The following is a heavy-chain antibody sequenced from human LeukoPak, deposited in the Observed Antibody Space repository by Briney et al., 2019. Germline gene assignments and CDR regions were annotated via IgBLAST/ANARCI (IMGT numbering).Heavy chain of an antibody. D-gene: IGHD3-10*01. CDR3: ARGGLWFGELPSYYYYYMDV. J-gene: IGHJ6*03. V-gene: IGHV4-39*07. Sequence: PSETLSLTCTVSGGSISSSSYYWGWIRQPPGKGLEWIGSIYYSGSTYYNPSLKSRVTISVDTSKNQFSLKLSSVTAADTAVYYCARGGLWFGELPSYYYYYMDVWGKGTTVTISS. CDR2: IYYSGST. CDR1: GGSISSSSYY.